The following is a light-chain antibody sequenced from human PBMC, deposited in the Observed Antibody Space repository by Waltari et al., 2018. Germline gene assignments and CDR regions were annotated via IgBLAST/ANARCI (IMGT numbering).Light chain of an antibody. Sequence: EIVLTQSPGTLSLSPGERVTLSCRASQTVNSGYLAWYQQRPGQPPRLLIYDTSTRAIGIPDRFSGSGSGTDFTLTISRLEPEDIAVYYCQQHGDSLPITFGQGTRVEIK. CDR1: QTVNSGY. CDR3: QQHGDSLPIT. J-gene: IGKJ5*01. V-gene: IGKV3-20*01. CDR2: DTS.